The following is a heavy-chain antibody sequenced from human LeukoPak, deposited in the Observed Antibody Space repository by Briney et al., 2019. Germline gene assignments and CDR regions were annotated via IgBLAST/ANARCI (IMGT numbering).Heavy chain of an antibody. Sequence: PGGSLRLSCAASGFTFSSYGMSWVRQAPGKGLEWVSAISGSGGSTYYADSVKGRFTISRDNSKNTLYLQMNSLRAEDTAVYYCAKQRTYSEWELRANYFDYWGQGTLVTVSS. J-gene: IGHJ4*02. D-gene: IGHD1-26*01. CDR2: ISGSGGST. V-gene: IGHV3-23*01. CDR1: GFTFSSYG. CDR3: AKQRTYSEWELRANYFDY.